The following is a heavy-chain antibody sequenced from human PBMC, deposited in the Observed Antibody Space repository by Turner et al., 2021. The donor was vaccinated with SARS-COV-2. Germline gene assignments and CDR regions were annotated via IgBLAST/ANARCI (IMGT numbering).Heavy chain of an antibody. V-gene: IGHV3-30*04. CDR2: ISYDGSNK. D-gene: IGHD2-2*01. J-gene: IGHJ6*02. CDR1: GFPFSSYV. Sequence: VQLVESGGGVVQPGRSLRLPCAASGFPFSSYVMHWVRQAPGKGLEWVAVISYDGSNKYYADSVKGRFTISRDNSKNTLYLQMNSLRAEDTAVYYCARDHRPVVVPAAKRAGSYYYGMDVWGQGTTVTVSS. CDR3: ARDHRPVVVPAAKRAGSYYYGMDV.